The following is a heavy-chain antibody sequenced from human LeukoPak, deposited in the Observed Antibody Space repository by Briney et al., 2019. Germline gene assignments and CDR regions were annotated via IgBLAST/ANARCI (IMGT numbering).Heavy chain of an antibody. Sequence: PSGTLSLTCAVSGGSISSDHWWGWVRQPPGKGLEWIGEIYHRGTTNFNPSLNSRVSISIDKSKNQFSLKLSSVTAADTAVYYCARRQYYDSTGYFALWGRGTLVTVSS. J-gene: IGHJ2*01. CDR3: ARRQYYDSTGYFAL. CDR1: GGSISSDHW. V-gene: IGHV4-4*02. CDR2: IYHRGTT. D-gene: IGHD3-22*01.